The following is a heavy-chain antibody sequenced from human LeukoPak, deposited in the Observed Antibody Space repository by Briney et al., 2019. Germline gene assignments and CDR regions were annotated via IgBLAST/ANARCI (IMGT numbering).Heavy chain of an antibody. Sequence: GGSLRLSCTASGFIFSNYAMSWVRQAPGKGLEWVSAISGSGGNTYFADSVKGRFTISRDNSKNTLYLQMNSLRAEDTAVYYCAKRRLLWLGESSYWGQGTLVTVSS. CDR3: AKRRLLWLGESSY. V-gene: IGHV3-23*01. CDR1: GFIFSNYA. D-gene: IGHD3-10*01. J-gene: IGHJ4*02. CDR2: ISGSGGNT.